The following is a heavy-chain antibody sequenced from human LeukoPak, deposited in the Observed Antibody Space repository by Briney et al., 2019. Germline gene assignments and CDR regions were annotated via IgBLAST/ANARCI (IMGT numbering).Heavy chain of an antibody. CDR3: ARGMAAAGTFNFDY. CDR2: IYTSGST. J-gene: IGHJ4*02. CDR1: GGSISSYY. V-gene: IGHV4-4*07. D-gene: IGHD6-13*01. Sequence: SETLSLTCTVSGGSISSYYWSWIRQPAGKGLEWIGRIYTSGSTNYNPSLKSRVTMSVDTSKNQFSLKLSSVTAADTAVYYCARGMAAAGTFNFDYWGQGTLVTVSS.